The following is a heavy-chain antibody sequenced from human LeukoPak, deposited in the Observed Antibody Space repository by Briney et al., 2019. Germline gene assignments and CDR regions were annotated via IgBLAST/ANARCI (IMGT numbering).Heavy chain of an antibody. J-gene: IGHJ4*02. CDR2: ISSSSSYI. Sequence: GGSLRLSCAASGFTFSSYSMNWVRQAPGKGLEWVSSISSSSSYIYYADSVKGRFTISRDNAKNSLYPQMNSLRAEDTAVYYCARADAIYFDYWGQGTLVTVSS. CDR3: ARADAIYFDY. CDR1: GFTFSSYS. V-gene: IGHV3-21*01.